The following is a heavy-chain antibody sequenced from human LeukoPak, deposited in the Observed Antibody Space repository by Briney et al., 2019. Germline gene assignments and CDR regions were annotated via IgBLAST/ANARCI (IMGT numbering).Heavy chain of an antibody. CDR1: GFTFSSYW. V-gene: IGHV3-74*01. CDR3: ARVFDPDTYDTPGDEVDY. CDR2: INSDGSST. Sequence: PGGSLRLSCAASGFTFSSYWMHWVRQAPGKGLVWVSRINSDGSSTSYADSVKGRFTISRDNAKNTLYLQMNSLRAEDTAVYYCARVFDPDTYDTPGDEVDYWGQGTLVTVSS. D-gene: IGHD3-22*01. J-gene: IGHJ4*02.